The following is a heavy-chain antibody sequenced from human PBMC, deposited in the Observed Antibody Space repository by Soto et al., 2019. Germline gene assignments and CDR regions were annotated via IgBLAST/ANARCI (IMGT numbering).Heavy chain of an antibody. CDR2: IYPGDSET. CDR1: GYSFTSYH. V-gene: IGHV5-51*01. D-gene: IGHD2-21*01. Sequence: EVQLVQSGAEGKKPGESLKIACKGSGYSFTSYHIVWVRQMPGKGLEWMGIIYPGDSETRYSASLQGQVTMSADKSTSNAYLPWSRPKASNTAMYYCARGSYCDGECTRRPYDYYGMDVWGQGTTVTVSS. J-gene: IGHJ6*01. CDR3: ARGSYCDGECTRRPYDYYGMDV.